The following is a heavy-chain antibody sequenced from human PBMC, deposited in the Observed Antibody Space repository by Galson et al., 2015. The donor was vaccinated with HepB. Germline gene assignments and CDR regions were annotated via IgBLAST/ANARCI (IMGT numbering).Heavy chain of an antibody. CDR1: GGSISNYY. V-gene: IGHV4-59*01. CDR2: IYHTGNT. CDR3: ARGRRGGKATNPGGFYAIDL. D-gene: IGHD1-26*01. Sequence: SETLSLTCSVSGGSISNYYWNWIRQPPGKGLELIGYIYHTGNTNYNPSLKSRVTISVDTSKNQFSLRLSSVTAADTAVDYCARGRRGGKATNPGGFYAIDLRGQGAPVTV. J-gene: IGHJ6*02.